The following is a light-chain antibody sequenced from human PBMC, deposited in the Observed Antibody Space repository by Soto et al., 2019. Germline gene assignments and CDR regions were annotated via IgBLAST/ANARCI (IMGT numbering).Light chain of an antibody. CDR2: DVS. J-gene: IGLJ1*01. V-gene: IGLV2-14*03. CDR1: SSDVGGSNY. CDR3: GSYSSSSTLYV. Sequence: QSALTQPASVSGSPGQSITISCTGTSSDVGGSNYVSWYQQHPGKAPKLMIYDVSNRPSGVSNRFSGSKSGNTASLTISGPHAEDEADYYCGSYSSSSTLYVFGTGTKLTVL.